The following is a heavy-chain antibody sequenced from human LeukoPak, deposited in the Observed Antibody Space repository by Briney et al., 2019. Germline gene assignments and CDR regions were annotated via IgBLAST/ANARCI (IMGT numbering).Heavy chain of an antibody. Sequence: ASVKVSCKSSGGTFSTYAISRVRQAPGQGLEWMGGIIPILGTANYAQKFQGRVTITADESTSTAYMELSSLRSEDTAVYYCAGGHCSSTSCYAQRHAFDIWGQGTMVTVSS. D-gene: IGHD2-2*01. CDR2: IIPILGTA. CDR3: AGGHCSSTSCYAQRHAFDI. V-gene: IGHV1-69*13. CDR1: GGTFSTYA. J-gene: IGHJ3*02.